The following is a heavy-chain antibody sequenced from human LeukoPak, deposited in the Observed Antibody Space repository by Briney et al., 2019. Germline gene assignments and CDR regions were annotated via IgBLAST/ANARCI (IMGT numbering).Heavy chain of an antibody. CDR3: ARRPPRIAAAGTPRNAFDI. CDR1: GVSISGYY. D-gene: IGHD6-13*01. J-gene: IGHJ3*02. V-gene: IGHV4-59*12. CDR2: IYYSGST. Sequence: SETLSLTCTVSGVSISGYYWSWIRQPPGKGLEWIGYIYYSGSTNYNPSLKSRVTISVDTSKNQFSLKLSSVTAADTAVYYCARRPPRIAAAGTPRNAFDIWGQGTMVTVSS.